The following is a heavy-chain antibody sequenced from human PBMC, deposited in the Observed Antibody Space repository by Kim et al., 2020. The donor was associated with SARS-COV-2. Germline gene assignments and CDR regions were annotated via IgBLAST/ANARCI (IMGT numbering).Heavy chain of an antibody. CDR3: ARGGGESITIFGVVIMQGYFDL. Sequence: ASVKVSCKASGYTFTSYGISWVRQAPGQGLEWMGWISAYNGNTNYAQKLQGRVTMTTDTSTSTAYMELRSLRSDDTAVYYCARGGGESITIFGVVIMQGYFDLWGRGTLVTVSS. J-gene: IGHJ2*01. V-gene: IGHV1-18*01. CDR2: ISAYNGNT. CDR1: GYTFTSYG. D-gene: IGHD3-3*01.